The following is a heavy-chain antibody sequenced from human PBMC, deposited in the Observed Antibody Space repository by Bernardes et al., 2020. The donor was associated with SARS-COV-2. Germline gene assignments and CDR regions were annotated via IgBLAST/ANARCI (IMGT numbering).Heavy chain of an antibody. CDR2: IYPGDSDT. CDR1: GYSFTSYW. D-gene: IGHD3-10*01. Sequence: GESLKISCKGSGYSFTSYWIGWVRQMPGKGLEWMGIIYPGDSDTRYSPSFQGQVTISADKSISTAYLQWSSLKASDTAMYYCARHSHYYGSGSVSSGMDVWGQGTTVTVSS. V-gene: IGHV5-51*01. J-gene: IGHJ6*02. CDR3: ARHSHYYGSGSVSSGMDV.